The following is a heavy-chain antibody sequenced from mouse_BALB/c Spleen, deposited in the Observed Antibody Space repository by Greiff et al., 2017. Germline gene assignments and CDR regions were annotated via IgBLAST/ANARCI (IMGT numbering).Heavy chain of an antibody. D-gene: IGHD2-4*01. CDR3: AREGDDYYDYGGGMAY. V-gene: IGHV1-14*01. CDR1: GYTFTSYV. CDR2: INPYNDGT. Sequence: EVQLVESGPELVKPGASVKMSCKASGYTFTSYVMHWVKQKPGQGLEWIGYINPYNDGTKYNEKFKGKATLTSDKSSSTAYMELSSLTSEDSAVYYCAREGDDYYDYGGGMAYWGQGTLVTVSA. J-gene: IGHJ3*01.